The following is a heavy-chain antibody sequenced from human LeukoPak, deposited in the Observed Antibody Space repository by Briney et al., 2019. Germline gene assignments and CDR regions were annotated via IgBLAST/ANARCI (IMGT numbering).Heavy chain of an antibody. CDR3: ARGGDSSGSIRSAFDI. J-gene: IGHJ3*02. Sequence: GGSLRLSCAASGFTVSSNCMSWVRQAPGKGLEWVSLIYSGDSTYYADSVKGRFTISRDNSKNTLYLQMNSLRAEDTAVYDCARGGDSSGSIRSAFDIWGQGTMVTVSS. CDR1: GFTVSSNC. D-gene: IGHD3-22*01. CDR2: IYSGDST. V-gene: IGHV3-53*01.